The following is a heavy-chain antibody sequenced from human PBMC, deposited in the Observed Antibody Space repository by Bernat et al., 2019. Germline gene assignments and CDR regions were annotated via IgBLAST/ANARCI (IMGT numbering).Heavy chain of an antibody. CDR3: ARLGSSWSFDY. D-gene: IGHD6-13*01. J-gene: IGHJ4*02. CDR1: GFTFNNYG. V-gene: IGHV3-33*01. CDR2: IWYDGNNK. Sequence: QVQLVESGGGVVQPGRSLRLSCTASGFTFNNYGMHWVRQFPGKGLEWVAVIWYDGNNKYYADSVKGRFTISRDNSKNTLYLQMNSLGAEDTAVYYCARLGSSWSFDYWGQGTLVTVSS.